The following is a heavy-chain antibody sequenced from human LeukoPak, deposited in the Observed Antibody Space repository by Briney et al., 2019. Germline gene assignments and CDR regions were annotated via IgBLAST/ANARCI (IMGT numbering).Heavy chain of an antibody. CDR1: GHTFTSYD. D-gene: IGHD3-22*01. J-gene: IGHJ4*02. V-gene: IGHV1-8*01. CDR2: MNPNSGNT. CDR3: ARANRDSSGYYGY. Sequence: ASVKVSCKASGHTFTSYDINWVRQATGQGLEWMGWMNPNSGNTGYAQKFQGRVTMTRNTSISTAYMELSSLRSEDTAVYYCARANRDSSGYYGYWGQGTLVTVSS.